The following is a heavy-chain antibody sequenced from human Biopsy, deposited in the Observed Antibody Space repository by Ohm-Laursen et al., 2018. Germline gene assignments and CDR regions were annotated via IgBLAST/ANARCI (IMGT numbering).Heavy chain of an antibody. V-gene: IGHV4-59*01. CDR1: GGSISRDY. CDR2: IYYSGST. Sequence: GTLSLTCTVSGGSISRDYWSWIRQTPGKGLEWIGYIYYSGSTNYNPSLKSRVTISVDTSKNQFSLRLNSVTAADTAVYYCARATNSTGWPYYYFYGMDVWGQGTTVTVSS. J-gene: IGHJ6*02. D-gene: IGHD2/OR15-2a*01. CDR3: ARATNSTGWPYYYFYGMDV.